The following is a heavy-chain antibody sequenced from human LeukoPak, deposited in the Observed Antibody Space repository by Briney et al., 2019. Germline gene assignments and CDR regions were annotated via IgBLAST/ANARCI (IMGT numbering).Heavy chain of an antibody. CDR2: ISDSGGKT. CDR1: GITLSNHG. V-gene: IGHV3-23*01. J-gene: IGHJ4*02. CDR3: AKRGVVIRVILVGFHKEAYYFDS. Sequence: PGGSLRLSCAVSGITLSNHGMSWVRQAPGKGLEWVAGISDSGGKTNYADSVKGRFTISRDNPKNTLYLQMNSLRAEDTAVYFCAKRGVVIRVILVGFHKEAYYFDSWGQGALVTVSS. D-gene: IGHD3-22*01.